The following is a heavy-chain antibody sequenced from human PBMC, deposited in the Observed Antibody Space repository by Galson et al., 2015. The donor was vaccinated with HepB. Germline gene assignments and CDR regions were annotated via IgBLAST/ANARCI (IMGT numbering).Heavy chain of an antibody. CDR3: AKEGWGGNYLDY. Sequence: SLRLSCAASGFTFSSYSMHWVRQAPGKGLEYVSAINNNGISTYYANSVKGRFTISRDNSKNTLYLQMGNMRAEDMAVYYCAKEGWGGNYLDYWGQGALVTVSS. J-gene: IGHJ4*02. CDR2: INNNGIST. D-gene: IGHD3-10*01. V-gene: IGHV3-64*01. CDR1: GFTFSSYS.